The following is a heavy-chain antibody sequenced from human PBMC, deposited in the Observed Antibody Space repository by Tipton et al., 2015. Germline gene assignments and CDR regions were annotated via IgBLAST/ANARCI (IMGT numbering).Heavy chain of an antibody. J-gene: IGHJ6*02. V-gene: IGHV4-59*01. CDR3: ARDLEHGMDV. CDR1: GGSIDSYY. Sequence: TLSLTCSVSGGSIDSYYWSWIRQPPGKGLDWIGYIYYSGSTNYNPSLKSRITISLNTSKNQFSLKMSSVTAADTAVYFCARDLEHGMDVWGQGTTVIVS. CDR2: IYYSGST.